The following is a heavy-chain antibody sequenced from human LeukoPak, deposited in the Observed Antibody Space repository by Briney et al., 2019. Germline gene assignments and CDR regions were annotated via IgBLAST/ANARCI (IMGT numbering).Heavy chain of an antibody. CDR2: IRQDGDTK. J-gene: IGHJ4*02. V-gene: IGHV3-7*03. CDR1: GFTFTRAW. Sequence: PGGSLRLSCAASGFTFTRAWMSWVRQAPGKGLEWVANIRQDGDTKYYVDSVKGRFTISRDNAMNSLYLQMNSLRAEDTAIYYCARSLPYGTTWYGRSDFWGQGTLVTVSS. D-gene: IGHD6-13*01. CDR3: ARSLPYGTTWYGRSDF.